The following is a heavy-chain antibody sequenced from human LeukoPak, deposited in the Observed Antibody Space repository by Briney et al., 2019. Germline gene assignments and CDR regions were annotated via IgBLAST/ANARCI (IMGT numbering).Heavy chain of an antibody. CDR3: ARLGSASLDY. V-gene: IGHV4-39*01. CDR2: IYYSGST. CDR1: GDSISSTSSY. Sequence: SETLSLTCTVSGDSISSTSSYWGWIRQPPGTGLEWIGSIYYSGSTYYNPSLKSRVTISVDTSKNQFSLRLSSVTAADTAVYYCARLGSASLDYWGQGTLVTVSS. J-gene: IGHJ4*02. D-gene: IGHD3-10*01.